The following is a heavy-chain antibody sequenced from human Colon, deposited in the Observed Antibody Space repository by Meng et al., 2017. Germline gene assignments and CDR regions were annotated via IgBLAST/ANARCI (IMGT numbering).Heavy chain of an antibody. CDR3: AQVGGYGTPPGY. CDR1: GFTFSSYA. D-gene: IGHD6-13*01. Sequence: EVQLLESGGGLVQPGGSLRLACAASGFTFSSYAMSWVRQAPGKGLEWVSVISGSDDRTYYADSVKGRFTISRDSSKNTLYLQMNSLRAEDTAVYYCAQVGGYGTPPGYWGQGTLVTVSS. V-gene: IGHV3-23*01. J-gene: IGHJ4*02. CDR2: ISGSDDRT.